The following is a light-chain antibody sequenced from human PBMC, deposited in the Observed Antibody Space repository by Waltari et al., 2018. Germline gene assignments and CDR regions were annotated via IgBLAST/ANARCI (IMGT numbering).Light chain of an antibody. CDR2: QDT. V-gene: IGLV3-1*01. CDR3: LAWDSSTAWV. J-gene: IGLJ3*02. CDR1: KLGDKY. Sequence: SYELTQPPSVSVSPGQTASINCPGDKLGDKYASWYQQKPGQSPLLVIYQDTKRPSGIPERFSGSNSGNTATLTISGTQGMDEADYYCLAWDSSTAWVFGGGTKLTVL.